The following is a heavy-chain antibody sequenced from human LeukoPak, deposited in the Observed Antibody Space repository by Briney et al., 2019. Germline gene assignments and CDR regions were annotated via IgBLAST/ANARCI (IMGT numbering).Heavy chain of an antibody. CDR1: GYTFTGYY. CDR2: INPNSGGT. J-gene: IGHJ3*02. V-gene: IGHV1-2*02. CDR3: ARSYGSSWYDMSAFDI. Sequence: GASVKVSCKASGYTFTGYYIHWVRQAPGQGLEWMGWINPNSGGTNYAQKFQGRVTMTRDTSISTAYMELSRLRSDDTAVYYCARSYGSSWYDMSAFDIWGQGTMVTVSS. D-gene: IGHD6-13*01.